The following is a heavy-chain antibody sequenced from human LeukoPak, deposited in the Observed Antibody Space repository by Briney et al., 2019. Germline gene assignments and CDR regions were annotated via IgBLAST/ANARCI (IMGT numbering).Heavy chain of an antibody. D-gene: IGHD2-2*01. J-gene: IGHJ4*02. V-gene: IGHV1-2*02. CDR1: GYTFTGYY. Sequence: ASVKVSCKASGYTFTGYYMHWVRQAPGQGLEWMGWINPNSGGTNYAQKFQGRVTMTRDMSISTAYMELSRLRSDDTAVYYCAREKKGYCSSTSCQRPQIDYWGQGTLVTVSS. CDR2: INPNSGGT. CDR3: AREKKGYCSSTSCQRPQIDY.